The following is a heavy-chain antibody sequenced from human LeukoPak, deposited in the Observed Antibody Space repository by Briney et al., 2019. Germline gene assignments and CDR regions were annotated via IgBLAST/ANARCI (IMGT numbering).Heavy chain of an antibody. Sequence: GGSLRLSCAASGFTFSSYAMSWVRQAPGKGLEWVSAISGSGGSTYYADSVKGRFTISRDNSKNTLYLQMNSLRAEDTAVYYCAKDRDDGSGTAYFDYWGQGTLVTVSS. CDR1: GFTFSSYA. D-gene: IGHD3-10*01. CDR3: AKDRDDGSGTAYFDY. CDR2: ISGSGGST. V-gene: IGHV3-23*01. J-gene: IGHJ4*02.